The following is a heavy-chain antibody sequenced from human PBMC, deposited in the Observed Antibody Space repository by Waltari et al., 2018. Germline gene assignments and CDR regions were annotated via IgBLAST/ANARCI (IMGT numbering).Heavy chain of an antibody. V-gene: IGHV4-59*01. J-gene: IGHJ4*02. Sequence: QMQLQESGPGLVKPSETLSLTCTVSGGSISSYYWSWIRQPPGKGLEWIGYIYYSGSTNYNPSLKSRVTISVDTSKNQFSLKLSSVTAADTAVYYCARGGYSSGWVTFFDYWGQGTLVTVSS. CDR2: IYYSGST. CDR1: GGSISSYY. D-gene: IGHD6-19*01. CDR3: ARGGYSSGWVTFFDY.